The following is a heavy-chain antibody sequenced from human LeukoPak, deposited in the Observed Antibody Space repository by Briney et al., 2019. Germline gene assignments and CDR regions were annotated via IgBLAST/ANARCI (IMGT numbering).Heavy chain of an antibody. CDR2: INPSGGST. D-gene: IGHD3-16*01. CDR1: GYTFTGYY. CDR3: ARIHGGVDY. Sequence: ASVTVSCKASGYTFTGYYMHWVRQAPGQGLEWMGWINPSGGSTSYAQKFQGRVTMTRDTSTSTVYMELSSLRSEDTAEYYCARIHGGVDYWGQGTLVTVSS. V-gene: IGHV1-46*01. J-gene: IGHJ4*02.